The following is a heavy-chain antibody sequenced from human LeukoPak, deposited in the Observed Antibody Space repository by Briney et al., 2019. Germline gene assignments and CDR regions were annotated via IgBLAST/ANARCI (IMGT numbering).Heavy chain of an antibody. CDR1: GYIFTNYF. Sequence: GGSLRLSCAASGYIFTNYFMSWVRQAPGKGVEWVANIKQDGRDENYVDSVKGRFTISRDNAKNSLYLQMSSLGADDTAVYYCTGGTGWDLRYWGQGTLVTVSS. V-gene: IGHV3-7*03. D-gene: IGHD3/OR15-3a*01. CDR3: TGGTGWDLRY. J-gene: IGHJ4*02. CDR2: IKQDGRDE.